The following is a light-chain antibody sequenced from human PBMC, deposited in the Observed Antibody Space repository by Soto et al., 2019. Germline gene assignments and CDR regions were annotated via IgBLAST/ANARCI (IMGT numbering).Light chain of an antibody. CDR1: SNDVGAYNY. Sequence: QSALTQPRSVSGSPGQSVTISCAGTSNDVGAYNYVSWYQQHPGKAPKLIIYAVIKRPSGVPDRFSGSKSGNTASLTISGLQTEDEADYYCCSYAASFWVFGGGTKVTV. J-gene: IGLJ3*02. CDR3: CSYAASFWV. V-gene: IGLV2-11*01. CDR2: AVI.